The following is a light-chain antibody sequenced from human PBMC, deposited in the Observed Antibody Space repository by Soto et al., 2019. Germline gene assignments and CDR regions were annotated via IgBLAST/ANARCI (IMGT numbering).Light chain of an antibody. CDR3: QQYNSYPS. Sequence: DIQMTQSPSTLSASVGDRVTISCRASQSISSWLAWYQQKLGKAPKLLIYKASSLESGVPSRFSGSGSGTEFTLTISSLQPDDFATYYFQQYNSYPSFGGGTKVEIK. V-gene: IGKV1-5*03. J-gene: IGKJ4*01. CDR2: KAS. CDR1: QSISSW.